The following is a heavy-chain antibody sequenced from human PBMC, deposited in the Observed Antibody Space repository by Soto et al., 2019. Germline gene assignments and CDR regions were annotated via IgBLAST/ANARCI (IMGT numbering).Heavy chain of an antibody. CDR3: AKSPRGYRRDFDY. V-gene: IGHV4-39*01. CDR1: GGSISSTNSY. Sequence: PSETLSLTCAVSGGSISSTNSYWGWIRQPPGKGLEWIATIYYTGRTYYNPSLRSRVTISVDTSKNQFSLKLSSVTAADTAVYYCAKSPRGYRRDFDYWGQGTLVTVSS. J-gene: IGHJ4*02. D-gene: IGHD5-12*01. CDR2: IYYTGRT.